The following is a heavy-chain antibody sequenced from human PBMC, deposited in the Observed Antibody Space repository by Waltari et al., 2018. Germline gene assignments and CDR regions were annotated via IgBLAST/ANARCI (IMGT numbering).Heavy chain of an antibody. D-gene: IGHD2-2*01. Sequence: EVQLVESGGGLVQPGGSLRLSCAASGFTFRTYLMTWVRQAPGKGLEWVANINNDGSEKDYVDSVKGRFTISRDKAKNSVYLQMNSLRAEDTAVYFCARSRDMDVWGRGTTVTVSS. J-gene: IGHJ6*03. V-gene: IGHV3-7*01. CDR1: GFTFRTYL. CDR2: INNDGSEK. CDR3: ARSRDMDV.